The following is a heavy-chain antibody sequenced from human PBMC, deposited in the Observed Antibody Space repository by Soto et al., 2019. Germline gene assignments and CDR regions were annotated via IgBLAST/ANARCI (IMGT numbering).Heavy chain of an antibody. CDR1: GYTFTSYG. D-gene: IGHD6-13*01. Sequence: ASVKVSCKASGYTFTSYGISWVRQAPGQGLEWMGWISAYNGNTNYAQKLQGRVTMTTDTSTSTAYMELRSLRSDDTAVYYCARDRGPGAAAAYLYYYYGMDVWGQGTTVTVSS. J-gene: IGHJ6*02. V-gene: IGHV1-18*01. CDR3: ARDRGPGAAAAYLYYYYGMDV. CDR2: ISAYNGNT.